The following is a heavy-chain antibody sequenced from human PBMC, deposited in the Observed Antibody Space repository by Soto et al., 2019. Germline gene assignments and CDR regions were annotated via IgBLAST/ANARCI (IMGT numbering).Heavy chain of an antibody. V-gene: IGHV4-31*03. D-gene: IGHD1-26*01. CDR2: IYYSGNT. CDR1: GGSISSGGYY. Sequence: QVQLQESGPGLVKPSQTLSLTCTVSGGSISSGGYYWSWVRQHPGKGLEWIGHIYYSGNTDYNPSLKSRVTMSVDTSKNQLALKLSSVTAADTAVYYCARDVASADSRSGISWFAPWGQGTLVTVSS. J-gene: IGHJ5*02. CDR3: ARDVASADSRSGISWFAP.